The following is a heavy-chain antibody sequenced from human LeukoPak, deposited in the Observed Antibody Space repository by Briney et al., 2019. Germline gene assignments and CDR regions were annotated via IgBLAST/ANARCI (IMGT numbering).Heavy chain of an antibody. D-gene: IGHD2-15*01. CDR1: GYTFTSYY. J-gene: IGHJ4*02. CDR3: ARRGGGYCSGGSCHTNDY. CDR2: ISAYNGNT. V-gene: IGHV1-18*04. Sequence: VASVKVSCKASGYTFTSYYMHWVRQAPGQGLEWMGWISAYNGNTNYAQKLQGRVTMTTDTSTSTAYMELRSLRSDDTAVYYCARRGGGYCSGGSCHTNDYWGQGTLVTVSS.